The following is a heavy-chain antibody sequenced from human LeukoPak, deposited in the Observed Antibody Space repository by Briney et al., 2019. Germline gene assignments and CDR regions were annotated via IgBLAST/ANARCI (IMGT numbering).Heavy chain of an antibody. Sequence: GGSLRLSCAASGFTFSSYTMNWVRQAPGKGLEWVSSITSSSSYIYYADSVKGRFTISRENSKNTLYLQMNSLRAEDTAVYYCAKDSAKKYDDYWGQGTLVTVSS. V-gene: IGHV3-21*04. CDR2: ITSSSSYI. CDR3: AKDSAKKYDDY. D-gene: IGHD2/OR15-2a*01. CDR1: GFTFSSYT. J-gene: IGHJ4*02.